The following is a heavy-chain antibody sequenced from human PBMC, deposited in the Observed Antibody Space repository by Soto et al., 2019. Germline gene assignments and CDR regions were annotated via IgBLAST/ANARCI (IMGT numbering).Heavy chain of an antibody. CDR3: ARDLRAVGMASRFDP. CDR2: IGNRGTGI. Sequence: QVQLVESGGGLVKPGGSLRLSSAASGFTFGDYYMTWIRQAPGKGLEWVSFIGNRGTGIYYADSVKGRFTIFRDNAKNSLYLQMNSLRVEDTAMYYCARDLRAVGMASRFDPWGQGTLVTVSS. D-gene: IGHD6-13*01. J-gene: IGHJ5*02. V-gene: IGHV3-11*01. CDR1: GFTFGDYY.